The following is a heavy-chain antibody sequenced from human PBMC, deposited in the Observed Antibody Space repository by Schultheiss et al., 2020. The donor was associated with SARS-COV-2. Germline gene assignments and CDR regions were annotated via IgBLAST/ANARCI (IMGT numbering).Heavy chain of an antibody. D-gene: IGHD6-6*01. CDR1: GFTFSDYY. CDR3: ARGRGYSSSWGGWFDP. CDR2: ISSSSSYT. J-gene: IGHJ5*02. Sequence: GGDLRLSCAASGFTFSDYYMSWIRQAPGKGLEWVSYISSSSSYTNYADSVKGRFTISRDNAKNSLYLQMNSLRAEDTAVYYCARGRGYSSSWGGWFDPWGQGTLVTVSS. V-gene: IGHV3-11*06.